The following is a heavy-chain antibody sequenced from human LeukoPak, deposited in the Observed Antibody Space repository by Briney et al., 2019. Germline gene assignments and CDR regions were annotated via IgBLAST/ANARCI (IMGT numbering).Heavy chain of an antibody. CDR1: GFVFSSHG. Sequence: GGSLRLSCVASGFVFSSHGMNWVRQAPGKGLEWVANIKQDGSEKYYVGSVKGRFTISRDNAKNSLYLQMDSLRAEDTAVYYCARDGPYSTSSTHPPWGQGTLVTVSS. D-gene: IGHD6-6*01. CDR2: IKQDGSEK. J-gene: IGHJ5*02. V-gene: IGHV3-7*03. CDR3: ARDGPYSTSSTHPP.